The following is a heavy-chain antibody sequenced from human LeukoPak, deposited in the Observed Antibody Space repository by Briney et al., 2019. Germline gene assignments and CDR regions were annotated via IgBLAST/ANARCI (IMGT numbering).Heavy chain of an antibody. CDR2: IYYSGST. CDR1: GGSISSYY. Sequence: SETLSLICTVSGGSISSYYWSWIRQPPGKGLEWGGYIYYSGSTNYNPSLKSRVTILVDTSKNQFSLKLSSVTAADTAVYYCARALRDGYPSGYYYMDVWGKGTTVTISS. J-gene: IGHJ6*03. CDR3: ARALRDGYPSGYYYMDV. D-gene: IGHD5-24*01. V-gene: IGHV4-59*08.